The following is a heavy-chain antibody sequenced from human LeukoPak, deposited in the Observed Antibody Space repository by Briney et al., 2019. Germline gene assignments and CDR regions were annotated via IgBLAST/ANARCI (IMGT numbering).Heavy chain of an antibody. Sequence: GGSLRLSCAASGFTFSSYEMNWVRQAPGKRLEWVSYISSSGSTIYYADSVKGRFTISRDNSENTLYLQMKSLRHEDTAVYYCARDWSAAVYAPFDYWGQGTLVTVSS. J-gene: IGHJ4*02. D-gene: IGHD5/OR15-5a*01. CDR1: GFTFSSYE. V-gene: IGHV3-48*03. CDR2: ISSSGSTI. CDR3: ARDWSAAVYAPFDY.